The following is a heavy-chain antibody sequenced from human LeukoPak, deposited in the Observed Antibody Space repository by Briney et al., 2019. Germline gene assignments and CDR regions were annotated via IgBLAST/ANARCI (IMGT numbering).Heavy chain of an antibody. D-gene: IGHD6-13*01. CDR1: GFIFSSYA. CDR3: AKGTRRQQLAYFDY. CDR2: IIGSGDST. V-gene: IGHV3-23*01. J-gene: IGHJ4*02. Sequence: GGSLRLSCAASGFIFSSYAMTWVRQAPGKGLEWVSGIIGSGDSTYYADSVKGRFTISRDNSKNTVYLQMSSLRAEDTAVYYCAKGTRRQQLAYFDYWGQGTLVTVSS.